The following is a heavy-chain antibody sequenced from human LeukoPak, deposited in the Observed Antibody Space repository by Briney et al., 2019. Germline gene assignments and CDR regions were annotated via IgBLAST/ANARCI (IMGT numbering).Heavy chain of an antibody. Sequence: GGSLRLSCAASGFTFSSYWMGWVRQAPGKGLEWVASIQQGGSHKYYMDSVEGRFTISRDNAKNSLFLQMNSLRAEDTAVYYCARAPIDSNSWYHAFDIWGQGTMVTVSS. V-gene: IGHV3-7*01. CDR2: IQQGGSHK. D-gene: IGHD6-13*01. CDR3: ARAPIDSNSWYHAFDI. CDR1: GFTFSSYW. J-gene: IGHJ3*02.